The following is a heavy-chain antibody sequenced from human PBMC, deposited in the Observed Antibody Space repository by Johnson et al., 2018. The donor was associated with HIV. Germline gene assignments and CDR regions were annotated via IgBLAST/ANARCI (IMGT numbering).Heavy chain of an antibody. CDR1: GFTFSIVW. CDR3: ASQVRGLRLGVDAFDI. J-gene: IGHJ3*02. Sequence: VQLVESGGGLIEPGGSLRLSWAASGFTFSIVWMHWVRQAPGKGLEWVGRIKSKTDGGTTDHAAPVKGRFSISRDDSKNTLYLQMNSLKTEDTAVYFCASQVRGLRLGVDAFDIWGQGTMVTVSS. D-gene: IGHD3-16*01. CDR2: IKSKTDGGTT. V-gene: IGHV3-15*01.